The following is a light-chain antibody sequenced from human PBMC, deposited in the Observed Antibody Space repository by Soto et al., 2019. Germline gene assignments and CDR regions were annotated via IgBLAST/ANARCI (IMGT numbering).Light chain of an antibody. CDR2: DAS. V-gene: IGKV1-5*01. Sequence: DIQMTQSPSTLSASVGDRVTITCRASQSIRSWLAWYQQKPGRAPKLLIYDASSLETGVPSRFSGSGSGTEFTLTISSLQPEDFATYYCQQYNCYPYTFGQGTKLEI. J-gene: IGKJ2*01. CDR3: QQYNCYPYT. CDR1: QSIRSW.